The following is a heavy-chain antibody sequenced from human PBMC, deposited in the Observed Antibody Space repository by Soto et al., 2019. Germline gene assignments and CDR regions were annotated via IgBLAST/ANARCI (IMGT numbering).Heavy chain of an antibody. D-gene: IGHD6-19*01. V-gene: IGHV3-7*01. CDR1: GFTFSNYW. CDR3: ARDHINGWKVDY. CDR2: IKQDGSQN. Sequence: EVQLVESGGGLVQPGGSLRLSCAASGFTFSNYWMSWVRQAPGKGLEWVANIKQDGSQNYYVDSVKGRFTTSRDNTKNSFYLQMNSLRAEDTAVYYCARDHINGWKVDYWGRGTRVNASS. J-gene: IGHJ4*02.